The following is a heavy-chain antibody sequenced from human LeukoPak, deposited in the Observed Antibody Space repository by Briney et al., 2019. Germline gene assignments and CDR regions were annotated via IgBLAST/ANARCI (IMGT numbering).Heavy chain of an antibody. CDR3: ARGGVLKSVDY. D-gene: IGHD3-16*01. CDR1: GGSISSYY. CDR2: IYYSGST. Sequence: SETLSLTCTVSGGSISSYYWSWIRQPPGKGLEWIGYIYYSGSTNYNLSLKSRVTISVDTSKNQFSLRLSSVTAADTAVYYCARGGVLKSVDYWGQGTLVAVSS. V-gene: IGHV4-59*01. J-gene: IGHJ4*02.